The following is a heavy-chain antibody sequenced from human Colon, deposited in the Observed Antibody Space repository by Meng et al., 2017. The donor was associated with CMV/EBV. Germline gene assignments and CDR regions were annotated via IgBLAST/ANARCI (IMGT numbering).Heavy chain of an antibody. CDR1: GYTFTGYY. CDR2: INPNSGGK. J-gene: IGHJ4*02. V-gene: IGHV1-2*02. Sequence: ASVNVSCKASGYTFTGYYMHWVRQAPGQGLEWMGWINPNSGGKNYAQKFQGRVTMTRDTSISTAYMELSRLRSDDTAVYYCAREGIAAAGNSGVYFDYWGQGTLVTVSS. D-gene: IGHD6-13*01. CDR3: AREGIAAAGNSGVYFDY.